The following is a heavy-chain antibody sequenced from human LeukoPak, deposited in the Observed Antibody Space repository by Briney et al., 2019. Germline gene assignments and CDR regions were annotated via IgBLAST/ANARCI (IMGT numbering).Heavy chain of an antibody. J-gene: IGHJ5*02. Sequence: GGSLRPSCAASGFTFSSYAMSWVRQAPGKGLEWVSAISGSGGSTYYADSVKDRFTISRDNSKNTLYLQMNSLRAEDTAVYYCAKGISSTSPTNWFDPWGQGTLVTVSS. CDR3: AKGISSTSPTNWFDP. CDR2: ISGSGGST. V-gene: IGHV3-23*01. CDR1: GFTFSSYA. D-gene: IGHD2-2*01.